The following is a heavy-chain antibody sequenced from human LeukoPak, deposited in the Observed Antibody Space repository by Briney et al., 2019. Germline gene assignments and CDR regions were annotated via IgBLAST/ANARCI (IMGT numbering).Heavy chain of an antibody. Sequence: PGRSLRLSCAASGFTFGSYAMNWVRQAPGKGLEWVAVISSDGSNKFYIDSVKGRFTISRDNPKNTLYLQMNSLRPEDTAVYYCATDSSSRIQLRTPLKYWGQGTLVTVSS. V-gene: IGHV3-30*03. CDR1: GFTFGSYA. CDR2: ISSDGSNK. CDR3: ATDSSSRIQLRTPLKY. D-gene: IGHD5-18*01. J-gene: IGHJ4*02.